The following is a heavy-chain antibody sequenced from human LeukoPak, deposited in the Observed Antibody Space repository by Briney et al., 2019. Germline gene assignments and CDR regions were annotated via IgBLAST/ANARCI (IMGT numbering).Heavy chain of an antibody. CDR1: GGSISTYY. CDR2: MYHSGST. D-gene: IGHD6-6*01. Sequence: SETLPLTCTVSGGSISTYYWNWIRQPPGKGLEWVGYMYHSGSTNYNPSLQSRVTISVDTSKNQFSLNLNSVTAADTAVYYCARGGAARLHFQKWGQGTLVTVSS. J-gene: IGHJ1*01. CDR3: ARGGAARLHFQK. V-gene: IGHV4-59*01.